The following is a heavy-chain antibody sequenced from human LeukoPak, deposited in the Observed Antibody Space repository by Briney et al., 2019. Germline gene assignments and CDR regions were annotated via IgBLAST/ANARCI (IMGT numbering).Heavy chain of an antibody. V-gene: IGHV1-46*01. J-gene: IGHJ4*02. Sequence: ASVKVSCKASGYTFTSYYMHWVRQAPGQGLEWMGIINPSGGSTSYAQKFQGRVTMTRDMSTSTVYMELSSLRSEDTAVYYCARDWGDFDVDIVDLGRPPIGNWGQGTLVTVSS. CDR2: INPSGGST. D-gene: IGHD5-12*01. CDR1: GYTFTSYY. CDR3: ARDWGDFDVDIVDLGRPPIGN.